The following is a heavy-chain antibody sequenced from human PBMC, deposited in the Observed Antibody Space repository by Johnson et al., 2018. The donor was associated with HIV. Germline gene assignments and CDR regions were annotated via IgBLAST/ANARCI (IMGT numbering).Heavy chain of an antibody. CDR1: GFTFSYYA. CDR2: IYSGGST. Sequence: VQLVESGGGVVQPGRSLTLSCAASGFTFSYYAMHWVRQAPGEGLEWVAVIYSGGSTYYADSVKGRFTISRNNAENSLYLQMNSLRAEDTALYYCARDGGEAIDAFDIWGQGTMVTVSS. CDR3: ARDGGEAIDAFDI. D-gene: IGHD3-16*02. V-gene: IGHV3-30*07. J-gene: IGHJ3*02.